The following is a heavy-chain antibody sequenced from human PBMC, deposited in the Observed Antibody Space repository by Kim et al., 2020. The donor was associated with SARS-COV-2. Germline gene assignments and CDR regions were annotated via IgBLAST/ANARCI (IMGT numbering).Heavy chain of an antibody. V-gene: IGHV4-39*01. CDR2: IYYSGST. CDR1: GGSISSSSYY. Sequence: SETLSLTCTVSGGSISSSSYYWGWIRQPPGKGLEWIGSIYYSGSTYYNPSLKSRVTISVDTSKNQFSLKLSSVTAADTAVYYCARHGQFTYYDFWSGYYPASDAFDIWGQGTMVTVSS. D-gene: IGHD3-3*01. CDR3: ARHGQFTYYDFWSGYYPASDAFDI. J-gene: IGHJ3*02.